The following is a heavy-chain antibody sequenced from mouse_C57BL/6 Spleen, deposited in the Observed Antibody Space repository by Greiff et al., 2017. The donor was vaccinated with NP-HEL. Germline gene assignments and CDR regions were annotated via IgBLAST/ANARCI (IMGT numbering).Heavy chain of an antibody. CDR1: GFTFSNYW. J-gene: IGHJ4*01. V-gene: IGHV6-3*01. D-gene: IGHD2-4*01. Sequence: EVQLQESGGGLVQPGGSMKLSCVASGFTFSNYWMNWVRQSPEKGLEWVAQIRLKSDNSATHSAESVKGRFTISRDDSKSSVYLQTNNLSADDTGIYHCTGQGLGRDYYAMDYWGQGTSVTVSA. CDR2: IRLKSDNSAT. CDR3: TGQGLGRDYYAMDY.